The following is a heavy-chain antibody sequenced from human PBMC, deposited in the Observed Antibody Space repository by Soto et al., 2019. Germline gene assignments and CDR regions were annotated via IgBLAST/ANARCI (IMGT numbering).Heavy chain of an antibody. CDR2: ISGSGGST. D-gene: IGHD5-12*01. Sequence: PGGSLRLSCAASGFTFNNYAMSWVRQAPGKGLEWVSAISGSGGSTSYVASVKGRFTISRDNSKNTMYLQMNSLRAEDTAVYYCAKSGRVLVATNPREGGMDVWGQETTVTVSS. CDR3: AKSGRVLVATNPREGGMDV. CDR1: GFTFNNYA. V-gene: IGHV3-23*01. J-gene: IGHJ6*02.